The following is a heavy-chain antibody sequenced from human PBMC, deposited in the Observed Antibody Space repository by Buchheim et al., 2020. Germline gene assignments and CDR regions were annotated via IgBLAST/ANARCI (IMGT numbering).Heavy chain of an antibody. Sequence: QVQLQESGPGLVKPSQTLSLTCTVSGGSISSGGYYWSWIRQHPRKGLEWIGYIYYSGSTYYNTSLKSRVTISVDTSKNQFSLKLSSVTAADTAVYYCARERTVEYYYDSKGGYYFDYWGQGTL. J-gene: IGHJ4*02. D-gene: IGHD3-22*01. CDR2: IYYSGST. CDR3: ARERTVEYYYDSKGGYYFDY. V-gene: IGHV4-31*03. CDR1: GGSISSGGYY.